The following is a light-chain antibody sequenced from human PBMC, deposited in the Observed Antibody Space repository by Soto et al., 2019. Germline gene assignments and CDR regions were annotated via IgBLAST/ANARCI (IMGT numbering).Light chain of an antibody. CDR1: SSDVGSYIY. V-gene: IGLV2-8*01. Sequence: QSALTQPPSASGSPGQSVTISCTGISSDVGSYIYVSWYQQHPGKAPKLMIYEVSKRPPGVPDRFSGSMSGKTASLTVSGLQAEDEADYYCSSNAGSNNLVFGGATKVTVL. CDR3: SSNAGSNNLV. CDR2: EVS. J-gene: IGLJ2*01.